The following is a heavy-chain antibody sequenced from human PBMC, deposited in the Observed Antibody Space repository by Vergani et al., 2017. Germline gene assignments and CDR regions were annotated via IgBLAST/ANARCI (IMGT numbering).Heavy chain of an antibody. V-gene: IGHV1-69*05. Sequence: QVQLVQSGAEVKKPGSSVKVSCKASGDTFSSYAISWVRQAPGQGLEWMGRIIPIFGTANYEQKFQGRVTMTRDTSTSTVYMELSSLRSEDTAVYYCARDSRYCSSTSCYVGRDWFDPWGQGTLVTVSS. CDR1: GDTFSSYA. J-gene: IGHJ5*02. CDR2: IIPIFGTA. CDR3: ARDSRYCSSTSCYVGRDWFDP. D-gene: IGHD2-2*01.